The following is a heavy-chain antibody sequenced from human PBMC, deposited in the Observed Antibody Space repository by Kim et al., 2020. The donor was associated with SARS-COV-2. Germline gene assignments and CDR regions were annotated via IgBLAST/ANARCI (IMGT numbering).Heavy chain of an antibody. CDR2: DGSEK. V-gene: IGHV3-7*01. Sequence: DGSEKNHMDTVTGRFTISRDNAKNSLYLQMNSLRVEDTAVYYCARSGWDYWGQGTLVTVSS. CDR3: ARSGWDY. D-gene: IGHD6-19*01. J-gene: IGHJ4*02.